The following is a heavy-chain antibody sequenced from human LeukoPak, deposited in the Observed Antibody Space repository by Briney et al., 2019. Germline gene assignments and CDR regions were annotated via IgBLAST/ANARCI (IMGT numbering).Heavy chain of an antibody. CDR1: GYTLTDYY. D-gene: IGHD4-11*01. CDR2: VSADNGNR. CDR3: ASYSSFNWFDP. Sequence: ASVKVSCKASGYTLTDYYMHWVRQAPGQGLEWMEWVSADNGNRNYAQNLQGRLTMTTDTSTNTTYMELRSLRSDDTAVYYCASYSSFNWFDPWAREPWSPSPQ. V-gene: IGHV1-18*04. J-gene: IGHJ5*02.